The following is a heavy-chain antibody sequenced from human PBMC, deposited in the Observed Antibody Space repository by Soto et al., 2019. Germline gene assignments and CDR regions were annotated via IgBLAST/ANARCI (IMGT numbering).Heavy chain of an antibody. CDR3: ARGTYCGTDYHYHFDS. D-gene: IGHD2-21*02. V-gene: IGHV3-7*01. CDR2: IKQDGSAN. CDR1: GFTLRGYW. J-gene: IGHJ4*02. Sequence: EVHLVESGGGLVQPGGSLRLSCLASGFTLRGYWMSWVRQAPGKGLEWVANIKQDGSANNYLDSVKGRFTISRDNAEKSVYLEMSSLRVEDTAIYYCARGTYCGTDYHYHFDSWGQGTLVTVSS.